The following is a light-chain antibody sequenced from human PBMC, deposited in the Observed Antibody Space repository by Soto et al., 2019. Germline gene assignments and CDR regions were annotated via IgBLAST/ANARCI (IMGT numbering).Light chain of an antibody. CDR2: AAS. CDR1: QGIYNY. J-gene: IGKJ4*01. CDR3: QKYDSAPLT. V-gene: IGKV1-27*01. Sequence: DIQMTQSPSSLSASVGDRVTITCRASQGIYNYVAWYQQKPGEVPELLIYAASTLQSGVPSRFSGSGSGTDFTLTISSLQPEDVETYYCQKYDSAPLTFGGGTKVDIK.